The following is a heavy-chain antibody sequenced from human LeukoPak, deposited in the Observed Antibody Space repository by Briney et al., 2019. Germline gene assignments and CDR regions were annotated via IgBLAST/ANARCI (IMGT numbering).Heavy chain of an antibody. V-gene: IGHV1-69*13. J-gene: IGHJ6*04. Sequence: ASVEVSCKASGGTFSSYAISWVRQAPGQGLEWMGGIIPIFGTANYAQKFQGRVTITADESTSTAYMELSSLRSEDTAVYYCARDRGFADFWSGMDVWGKGTTVTVSS. D-gene: IGHD3-3*01. CDR2: IIPIFGTA. CDR3: ARDRGFADFWSGMDV. CDR1: GGTFSSYA.